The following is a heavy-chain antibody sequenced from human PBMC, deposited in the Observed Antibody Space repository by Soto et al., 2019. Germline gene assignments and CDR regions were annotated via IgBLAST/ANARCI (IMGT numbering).Heavy chain of an antibody. CDR2: IYYSGST. CDR1: GGSISSGVYY. V-gene: IGHV4-31*03. Sequence: QVQLQESGPGLVKPSQTLSLTCTVSGGSISSGVYYWSWIRQHPGKGLEWIGYIYYSGSTYYNPSLKSRVTISVDTSKNQFSLKLSSVTAADTAVYYCARQPQGGSGNYYEDYWGQGTLVTVSS. J-gene: IGHJ4*02. D-gene: IGHD3-10*01. CDR3: ARQPQGGSGNYYEDY.